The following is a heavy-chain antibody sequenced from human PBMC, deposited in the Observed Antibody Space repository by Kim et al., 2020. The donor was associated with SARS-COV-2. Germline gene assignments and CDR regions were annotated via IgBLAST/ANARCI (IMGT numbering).Heavy chain of an antibody. J-gene: IGHJ5*02. V-gene: IGHV3-23*01. Sequence: GGSLRLSCAASGFTFSDYAMNWVRQAPEKGLEWVSTISGADNKIYYAGSVKGRFTISRDNSKNTVYLQMNNLRADDTAIYYCTQRSPYCAGSYGSWGQGT. D-gene: IGHD3-10*01. CDR3: TQRSPYCAGSYGS. CDR2: ISGADNKI. CDR1: GFTFSDYA.